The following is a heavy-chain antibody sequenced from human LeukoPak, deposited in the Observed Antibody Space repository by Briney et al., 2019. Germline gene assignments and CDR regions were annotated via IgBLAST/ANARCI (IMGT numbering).Heavy chain of an antibody. Sequence: PGGSLRLSCAASGFTFSSYGMSWVRQAPGKGLEWVSLISWDGGSTYYADSVKGRFTISRDNSKNSLYLQMNSLRTEDTALYYCAREGSPLWLGETPVQWWFDPWGQGTLVTVSS. CDR2: ISWDGGST. CDR1: GFTFSSYG. J-gene: IGHJ5*02. V-gene: IGHV3-43*01. CDR3: AREGSPLWLGETPVQWWFDP. D-gene: IGHD3-10*01.